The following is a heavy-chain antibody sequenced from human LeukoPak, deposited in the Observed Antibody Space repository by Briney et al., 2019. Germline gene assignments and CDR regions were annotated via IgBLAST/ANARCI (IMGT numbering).Heavy chain of an antibody. D-gene: IGHD2/OR15-2a*01. J-gene: IGHJ6*03. CDR2: FYYSGST. CDR3: ARDKRVAVTTTYIYYYYMDV. Sequence: SETLSLTCTVSGGSISSSCYYWGWIRQPPGKGLEWIGSFYYSGSTYYNPSLKSRVTMSVDTSKNQFSLKLSSVTAADTAVYYCARDKRVAVTTTYIYYYYMDVWGKGTTVTISS. V-gene: IGHV4-39*07. CDR1: GGSISSSCYY.